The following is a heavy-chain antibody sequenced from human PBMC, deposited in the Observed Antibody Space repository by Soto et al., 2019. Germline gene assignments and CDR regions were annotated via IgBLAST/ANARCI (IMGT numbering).Heavy chain of an antibody. D-gene: IGHD2-8*01. CDR2: ISGSGDGT. CDR1: GFTFISYA. J-gene: IGHJ6*02. V-gene: IGHV3-23*01. Sequence: PGGSLRLSCAASGFTFISYAMSWVRQAPGKGLEWVASISGSGDGTYYGDSVKGRFTISRDSSSSTLYLQMNNLRGEDTAVYFCTKSRRGILMVYGFGGMDVWGQGTTVTVSS. CDR3: TKSRRGILMVYGFGGMDV.